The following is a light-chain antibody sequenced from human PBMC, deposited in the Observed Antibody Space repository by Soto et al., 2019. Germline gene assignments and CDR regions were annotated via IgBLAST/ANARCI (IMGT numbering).Light chain of an antibody. V-gene: IGKV1-39*01. CDR3: QQSYNSPWT. J-gene: IGKJ2*02. CDR2: GAS. CDR1: QSISNY. Sequence: DIQMTQSPSSLSASVGDRVTITCRASQSISNYLNWYQQKPGKAPKLLIYGASSLQSGVPSRFSGRGSGTDFTLTISSLQPEDFATFYCQQSYNSPWTFGQGTKLEIK.